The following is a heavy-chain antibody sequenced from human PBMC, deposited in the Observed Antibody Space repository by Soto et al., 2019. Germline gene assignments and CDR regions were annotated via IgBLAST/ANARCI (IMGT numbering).Heavy chain of an antibody. CDR2: ISWNSGSI. D-gene: IGHD6-19*01. V-gene: IGHV3-9*01. CDR1: GFTFDDYA. J-gene: IGHJ2*01. Sequence: EVQLVESGGGLVQPGRSLRLSCAASGFTFDDYAMHWVRQAPGKGLEWVSGISWNSGSIGYADSVKGRFTISRDNAKNSLYLQMNSRRPEDTALYYCAKAPYRSGLYWYFDLWGRGTLVTVSS. CDR3: AKAPYRSGLYWYFDL.